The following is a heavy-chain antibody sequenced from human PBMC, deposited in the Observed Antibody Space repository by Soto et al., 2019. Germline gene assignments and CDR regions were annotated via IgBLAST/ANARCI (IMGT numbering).Heavy chain of an antibody. CDR3: TRHAGGQVEHSFYYYFMDV. V-gene: IGHV3-73*01. CDR2: IRSKTNNYAT. D-gene: IGHD2-15*01. CDR1: GFPLSDSA. Sequence: EVQLVESGGGLVQPGGFLKLACLASGFPLSDSAIHWVRKASGKGLEWVGRIRSKTNNYATTYGAPVRGRFTLSRDDSKNTAYLQTNNLASEDAAVSYCTRHAGGQVEHSFYYYFMDVWGKGTTVSV. J-gene: IGHJ6*03.